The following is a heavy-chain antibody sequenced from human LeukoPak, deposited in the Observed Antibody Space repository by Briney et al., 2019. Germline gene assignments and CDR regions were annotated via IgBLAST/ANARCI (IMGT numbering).Heavy chain of an antibody. D-gene: IGHD3-22*01. CDR3: ARGTEEYYYDSSGYYYVIDY. CDR2: IYYSGST. V-gene: IGHV4-59*01. CDR1: GGSISSYY. Sequence: SETLSLTCTVSGGSISSYYWSWIRQPPGKGLEWIGYIYYSGSTNYNPSLKSRVTIPVDTSKNQFSLKLSSVTAADTAVYYCARGTEEYYYDSSGYYYVIDYWGQGTLVTVSS. J-gene: IGHJ4*02.